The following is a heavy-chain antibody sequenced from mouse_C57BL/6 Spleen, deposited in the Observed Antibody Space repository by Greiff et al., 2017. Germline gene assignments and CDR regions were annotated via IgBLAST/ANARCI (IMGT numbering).Heavy chain of an antibody. CDR3: TSDYQGYFDV. D-gene: IGHD2-4*01. V-gene: IGHV5-9-1*02. Sequence: EVQRVESGEGLVKPGGSLKLSCAASGFTFSSYAMSWVRQTPEKRLEWVAYISSGGDYLYYADTVKGRFTIDKDNARNTLYLQMSSLKSEDTAMYYCTSDYQGYFDVWGTGTTVTVSS. CDR2: ISSGGDYL. J-gene: IGHJ1*03. CDR1: GFTFSSYA.